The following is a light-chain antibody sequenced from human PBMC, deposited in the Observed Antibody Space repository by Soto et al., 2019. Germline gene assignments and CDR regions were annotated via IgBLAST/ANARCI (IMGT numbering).Light chain of an antibody. J-gene: IGLJ3*02. CDR2: EVI. CDR1: SSDVGGYDH. V-gene: IGLV2-14*01. CDR3: KSYTTTSTFWL. Sequence: QSALTQPASVSGSPGQSITISCTGTSSDVGGYDHVSWYQQHPGKAPKLMIYEVINRPSGVSNRFSGSKSGNTASLTISGLQAEDEADYYCKSYTTTSTFWLFGGGTKLTVL.